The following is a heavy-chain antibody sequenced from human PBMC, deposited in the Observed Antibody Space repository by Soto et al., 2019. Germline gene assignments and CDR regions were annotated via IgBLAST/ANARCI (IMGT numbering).Heavy chain of an antibody. CDR2: IYWDDDK. Sequence: ITLKESGPTLVKPTQTLTLTCTFSGFSLSTSVVGVGWIRQPPGKALEWLALIYWDDDKRYSPSLKTRLTITKDTSKNQVVLTMTNMDPVDTATYYCTYVYYNSGRWDAWGQGTLVTVSS. D-gene: IGHD3-10*01. CDR1: GFSLSTSVVG. J-gene: IGHJ5*02. V-gene: IGHV2-5*02. CDR3: TYVYYNSGRWDA.